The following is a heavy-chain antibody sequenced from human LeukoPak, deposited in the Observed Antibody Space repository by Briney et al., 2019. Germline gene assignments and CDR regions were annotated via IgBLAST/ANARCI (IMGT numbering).Heavy chain of an antibody. Sequence: SETLSLTCAVYGGSFSGYYWSWIRQPPGKGLEWIGEINHSGSTNYNPSLKSRVTISVDTSKNQFSLKLSSVTAADTAVYYCARDQRWELPYYYYMDVWGKGTTVTVSS. D-gene: IGHD2-15*01. CDR3: ARDQRWELPYYYYMDV. CDR1: GGSFSGYY. CDR2: INHSGST. V-gene: IGHV4-34*01. J-gene: IGHJ6*03.